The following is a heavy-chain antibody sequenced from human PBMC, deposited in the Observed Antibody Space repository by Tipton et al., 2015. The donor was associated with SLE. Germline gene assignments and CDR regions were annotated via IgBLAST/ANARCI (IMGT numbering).Heavy chain of an antibody. CDR1: GFTFSNYA. V-gene: IGHV3-30*04. D-gene: IGHD3-3*01. CDR2: ISYDGSYR. Sequence: SLRLSCAASGFTFSNYAMHWVRQAPGKGLEWVAVISYDGSYRYYSDSVKGRFTISRDNSKNTLYLQMNSLRAEDTAVYYCAREYPTIFGVATYPGYFDYWGQGTLITVSS. J-gene: IGHJ4*02. CDR3: AREYPTIFGVATYPGYFDY.